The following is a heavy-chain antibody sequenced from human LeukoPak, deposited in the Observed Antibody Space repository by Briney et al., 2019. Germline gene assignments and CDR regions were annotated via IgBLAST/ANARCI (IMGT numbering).Heavy chain of an antibody. D-gene: IGHD2-15*01. CDR3: AAEGQWSLVHYFNS. CDR1: GNTLTDLS. Sequence: ASVKVSCKVSGNTLTDLSIHWVRQAPGKGLDWMGGFDPEDAEIIYAEKFQDRVTMTEDPSTDTANLELSSLRSEDTAVYYCAAEGQWSLVHYFNSWGQGTLVTVSS. J-gene: IGHJ4*02. CDR2: FDPEDAEI. V-gene: IGHV1-24*01.